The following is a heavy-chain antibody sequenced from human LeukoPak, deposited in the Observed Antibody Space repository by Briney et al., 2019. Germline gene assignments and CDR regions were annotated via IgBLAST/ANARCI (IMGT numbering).Heavy chain of an antibody. CDR2: IYPGDSDT. V-gene: IGHV5-51*01. CDR3: ARHLGYGDYPYYYYGMDV. D-gene: IGHD4-17*01. CDR1: GYSFTSYW. J-gene: IGHJ6*02. Sequence: GESLKISCKGSGYSFTSYWIGWVRQMPGKGLEWMGIIYPGDSDTRYSPSFQGQVTISADKYISTAYLQWSSLKASDTAMYYCARHLGYGDYPYYYYGMDVWGQGTTVTVSS.